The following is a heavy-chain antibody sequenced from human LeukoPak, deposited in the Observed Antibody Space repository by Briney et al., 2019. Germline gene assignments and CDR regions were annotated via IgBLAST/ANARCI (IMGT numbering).Heavy chain of an antibody. D-gene: IGHD5-18*01. CDR3: ARDPPGYSYGLSYFDY. J-gene: IGHJ4*02. CDR2: ISSSSSYI. Sequence: SGGSLRLSCAAPGFTFSSYSMNWVRQAPGKGLEWVSSISSSSSYIYYADSVKGRFTISRDNAKNSLYLQMNSLRAEDTAVYYCARDPPGYSYGLSYFDYWGQGTLVTVSS. V-gene: IGHV3-21*01. CDR1: GFTFSSYS.